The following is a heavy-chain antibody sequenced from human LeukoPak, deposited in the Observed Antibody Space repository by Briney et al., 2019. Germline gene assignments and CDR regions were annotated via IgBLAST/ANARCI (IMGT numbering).Heavy chain of an antibody. V-gene: IGHV3-7*03. D-gene: IGHD3-10*01. J-gene: IGHJ6*04. CDR3: ARAGRFGVFLDYYGMGV. Sequence: GGSLRLSCAASGFTFSSYWMSWVRQAPGKGLEWVANIKQDGSEKYYVDSVKGRFTISRDNAKNSLYLQMNSLRAEDTAVYYCARAGRFGVFLDYYGMGVWGKGTTVTVSS. CDR1: GFTFSSYW. CDR2: IKQDGSEK.